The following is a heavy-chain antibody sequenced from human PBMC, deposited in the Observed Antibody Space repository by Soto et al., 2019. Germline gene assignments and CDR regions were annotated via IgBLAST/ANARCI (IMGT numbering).Heavy chain of an antibody. CDR2: IYYSGST. J-gene: IGHJ4*02. Sequence: QVQLQESGPGLVKPSQTLSLTCTVSGGSISSGDYYWSWIRQPPGKGLEWIGYIYYSGSTYYNPCLKSRVTKSIDTSKNQFTLKLSSVTAADTAVYYCAREDGDYGYFDYWGQGTLVTVSS. CDR1: GGSISSGDYY. CDR3: AREDGDYGYFDY. D-gene: IGHD4-17*01. V-gene: IGHV4-30-4*01.